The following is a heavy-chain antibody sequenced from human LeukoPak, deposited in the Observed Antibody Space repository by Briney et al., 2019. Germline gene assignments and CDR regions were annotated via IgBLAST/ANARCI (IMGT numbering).Heavy chain of an antibody. V-gene: IGHV3-30*02. Sequence: GGSLRLSCAASGFIFSSFGMHWVRQAPGKGLEWAAFIHYDGSSVHYADSVKGRFTISRDNSKNTLYLQMNSLREEDTAAYYCVRGLISAAGTFDYWGQGTLVTVSS. CDR3: VRGLISAAGTFDY. D-gene: IGHD6-13*01. CDR2: IHYDGSSV. J-gene: IGHJ4*02. CDR1: GFIFSSFG.